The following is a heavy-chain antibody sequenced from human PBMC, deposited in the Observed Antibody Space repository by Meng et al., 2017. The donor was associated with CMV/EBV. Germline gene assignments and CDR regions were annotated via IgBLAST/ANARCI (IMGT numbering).Heavy chain of an antibody. Sequence: GESLKISCAASGFPFSPYTIHWVRQAPGKGLEWVALISSDGSNKDYADSVKGRFTISRDNSKNTLSLQMNSLRTEDTAVYYCARVVVPAAIRAISDFWSGFSGYGMDVWGQGTTVTVSS. D-gene: IGHD2-2*02. CDR1: GFPFSPYT. J-gene: IGHJ6*02. V-gene: IGHV3-30-3*01. CDR3: ARVVVPAAIRAISDFWSGFSGYGMDV. CDR2: ISSDGSNK.